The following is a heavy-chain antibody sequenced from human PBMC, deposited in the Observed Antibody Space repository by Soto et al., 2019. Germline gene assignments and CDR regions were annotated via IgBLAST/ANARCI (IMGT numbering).Heavy chain of an antibody. CDR2: IHDSGHT. CDR3: ARKYSGFDY. V-gene: IGHV4-59*01. Sequence: QVQLRESGPRLVKPSETLSLTCTVSGDSLSIYYWTWVRQTPGKGLEWIGNIHDSGHTNYNASLKRRVTMSLDASNNQFSLRLTSLTEADTALYYCARKYSGFDYWGQGVLVTVSS. CDR1: GDSLSIYY. D-gene: IGHD2-21*01. J-gene: IGHJ4*02.